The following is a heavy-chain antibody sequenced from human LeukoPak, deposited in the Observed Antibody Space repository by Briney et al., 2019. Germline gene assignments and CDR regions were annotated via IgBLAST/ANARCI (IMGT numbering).Heavy chain of an antibody. CDR3: AKRLRPDAFDI. D-gene: IGHD4-17*01. J-gene: IGHJ3*02. CDR1: GFTFSSYG. CDR2: IWYGGSNK. V-gene: IGHV3-30*18. Sequence: GRSLRLSCAASGFTFSSYGMHWVRQAPGKGLEWVAVIWYGGSNKYYADSVKGRFTISRDNSKNTLYLQMNSLRAEDTAVYYCAKRLRPDAFDIWGQGTMATVSS.